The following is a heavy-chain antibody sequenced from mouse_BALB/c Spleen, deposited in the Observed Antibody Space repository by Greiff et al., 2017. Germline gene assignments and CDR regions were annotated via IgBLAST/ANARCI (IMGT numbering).Heavy chain of an antibody. CDR2: INPYNDGT. Sequence: VQLQQSGPELVKPGASVKMPCKASGYTFTSYVMHWVKQKPGQGLEWIGYINPYNDGTKYNEKFKGKATLTSDKSSSTAYMELSSLTSEDSAVYYCARSLRENAMDYWGQGTSVTVSS. J-gene: IGHJ4*01. CDR3: ARSLRENAMDY. CDR1: GYTFTSYV. D-gene: IGHD3-2*02. V-gene: IGHV1-14*01.